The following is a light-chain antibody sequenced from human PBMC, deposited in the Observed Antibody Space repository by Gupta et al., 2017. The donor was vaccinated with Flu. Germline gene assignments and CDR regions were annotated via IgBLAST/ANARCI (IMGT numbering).Light chain of an antibody. CDR1: HNIGAF. CDR3: QQSDNFPYI. Sequence: DIQMTQSPSSLSASVGDGVTITCRASHNIGAFVNWYQQKPGKAPKLLIYTTSSLQTGVPSRFSGSGSGTDFTLTISSVQPEDSATYYCQQSDNFPYIFGQGTKLHIK. CDR2: TTS. J-gene: IGKJ2*01. V-gene: IGKV1-39*01.